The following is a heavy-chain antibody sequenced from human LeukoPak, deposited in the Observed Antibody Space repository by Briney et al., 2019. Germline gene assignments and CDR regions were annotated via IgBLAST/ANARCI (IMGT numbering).Heavy chain of an antibody. J-gene: IGHJ6*04. Sequence: GGSLRLSCAASGFTVSSNYMSWVRQAPGKGLEWVSVIYSGGSTYYADSVKGRFTISRDNSKNTLYLQMNSLRAEDTAVYYCARRARLYFYMDVWGKGTTVTVSS. CDR2: IYSGGST. V-gene: IGHV3-53*01. D-gene: IGHD3-9*01. CDR1: GFTVSSNY. CDR3: ARRARLYFYMDV.